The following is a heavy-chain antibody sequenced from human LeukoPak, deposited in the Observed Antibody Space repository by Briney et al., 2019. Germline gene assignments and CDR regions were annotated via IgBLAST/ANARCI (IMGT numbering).Heavy chain of an antibody. D-gene: IGHD2-2*01. CDR1: GYTFTSYG. CDR2: ISAYNGNT. CDR3: ARDQYGLVDSYYYYGMDV. Sequence: GASVKVSCKASGYTFTSYGISWVRQAPGQGLEWMGWISAYNGNTNYAQKLQGRVTMTTDTSTSTAYMELRSLRSDDTAVYYCARDQYGLVDSYYYYGMDVWGQGTTVTVSS. J-gene: IGHJ6*02. V-gene: IGHV1-18*01.